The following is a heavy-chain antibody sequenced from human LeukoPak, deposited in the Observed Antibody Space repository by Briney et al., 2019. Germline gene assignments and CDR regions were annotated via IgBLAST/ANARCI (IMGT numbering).Heavy chain of an antibody. V-gene: IGHV3-74*01. CDR2: ITTDETA. Sequence: GGSLRLSCAASGFPFSVSWMHWFRQVPGKGLMWVSRITTDETATYADSVRGRFSISRDNAKNTVYLQMDSLRAEDTAVYHCAREKPDSSGRYFDYWGQGTLVTVSS. CDR3: AREKPDSSGRYFDY. CDR1: GFPFSVSW. D-gene: IGHD6-19*01. J-gene: IGHJ4*02.